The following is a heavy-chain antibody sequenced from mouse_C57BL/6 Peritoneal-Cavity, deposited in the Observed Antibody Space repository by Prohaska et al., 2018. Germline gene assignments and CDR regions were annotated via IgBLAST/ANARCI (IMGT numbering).Heavy chain of an antibody. Sequence: HGKSLEWIGDINPNNGGTSYNQKFKGKATLTVDKSSSTAYMELRSLTSEDSAVYYCARGGDYDWFAYWGQGTLVTVS. V-gene: IGHV1-26*01. D-gene: IGHD2-4*01. J-gene: IGHJ3*01. CDR2: INPNNGGT. CDR3: ARGGDYDWFAY.